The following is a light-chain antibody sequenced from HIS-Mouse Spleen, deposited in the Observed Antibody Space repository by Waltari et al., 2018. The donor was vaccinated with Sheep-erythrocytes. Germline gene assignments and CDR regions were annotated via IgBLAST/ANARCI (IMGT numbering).Light chain of an antibody. Sequence: QSVLTQPPSASGTPGQRVTISCSGSSSNIASNYVSGSQQLPGTAPKLLIYRNNQRPSGVPDRFSGSKSGTSASLAISGLRSEDEADYYCAAWDDSLSGNWVFGGGTKLTVL. CDR2: RNN. CDR1: SSNIASNY. CDR3: AAWDDSLSGNWV. J-gene: IGLJ3*02. V-gene: IGLV1-47*01.